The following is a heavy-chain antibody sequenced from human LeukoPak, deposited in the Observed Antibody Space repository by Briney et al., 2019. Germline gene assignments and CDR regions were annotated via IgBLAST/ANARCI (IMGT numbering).Heavy chain of an antibody. CDR3: ARDRAYCTNGVCYSPEGFDY. J-gene: IGHJ4*02. V-gene: IGHV1-18*01. D-gene: IGHD2-8*01. Sequence: ASVKVSCTASGYTFTSYGISWVRQAPGQGLEWMGWISAYNGNTNYAQKLQGRVTMTTDTSTSTAYMELRSLRSDDTAVYYCARDRAYCTNGVCYSPEGFDYWGQGTLVTVSS. CDR1: GYTFTSYG. CDR2: ISAYNGNT.